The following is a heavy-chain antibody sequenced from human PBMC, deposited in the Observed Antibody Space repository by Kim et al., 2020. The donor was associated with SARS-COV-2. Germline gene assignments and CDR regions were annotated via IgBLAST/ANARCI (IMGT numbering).Heavy chain of an antibody. D-gene: IGHD3-10*01. CDR3: ARDPGEFLDH. Sequence: GGSLRLSCAASGFSFSNYAMNWVREAPGKGLEWISYITSFSDTIYYADSVKDRFTISRDNAKNSVYLQMNSLRAEDTAIYYCARDPGEFLDHWGQGTPVT. CDR2: ITSFSDTI. J-gene: IGHJ4*02. V-gene: IGHV3-48*04. CDR1: GFSFSNYA.